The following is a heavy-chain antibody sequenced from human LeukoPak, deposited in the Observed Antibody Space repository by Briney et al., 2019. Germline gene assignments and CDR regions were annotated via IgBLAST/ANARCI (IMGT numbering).Heavy chain of an antibody. Sequence: SVKVSCKASGYTFTGYYMHWVRQAPGQGLEWMGGTIPIFGTAHYAQKFQGRVTITADESTNTAYMELSSLRSEDTAVYYCARGSSLGVAPDWGQGTLVTVSS. CDR2: TIPIFGTA. J-gene: IGHJ4*02. V-gene: IGHV1-69*13. CDR3: ARGSSLGVAPD. CDR1: GYTFTGYY. D-gene: IGHD3-3*01.